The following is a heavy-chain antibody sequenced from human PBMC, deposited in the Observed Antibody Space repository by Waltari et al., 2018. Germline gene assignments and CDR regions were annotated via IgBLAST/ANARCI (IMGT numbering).Heavy chain of an antibody. CDR1: GGSFSSNDW. V-gene: IGHV4-4*02. CDR3: ARGFDGWPFDY. D-gene: IGHD6-19*01. J-gene: IGHJ4*02. Sequence: ESGPGLVKPSGTLSLACDVSGGSFSSNDWWSWVRQPPGKGLEWIGEIHQSGSTKYNPSLKSRVRMSVDTSKNQISLTMKSVTAADTAVYYCARGFDGWPFDYWGQGTLVIVSS. CDR2: IHQSGST.